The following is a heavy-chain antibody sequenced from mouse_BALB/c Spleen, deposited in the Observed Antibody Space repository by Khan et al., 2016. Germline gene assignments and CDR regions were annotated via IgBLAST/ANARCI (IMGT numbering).Heavy chain of an antibody. D-gene: IGHD2-1*01. J-gene: IGHJ1*01. CDR2: ISYSGST. Sequence: EVKLLESGPSLVKPSQTLSLTCSVTGDSITSGYWNWIRKFPGNKLEYMGYISYSGSTYYNPSLKSRISITRDTSKNQYYLQLTSVTTEDTATYYCAIYYGNYWYFDVWGAGTTVTVSS. CDR1: GDSITSGY. CDR3: AIYYGNYWYFDV. V-gene: IGHV3-8*02.